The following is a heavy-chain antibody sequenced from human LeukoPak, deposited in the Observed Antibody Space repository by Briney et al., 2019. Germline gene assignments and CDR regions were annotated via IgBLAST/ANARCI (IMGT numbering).Heavy chain of an antibody. CDR2: INPNSGGT. CDR3: AREGGCSSTSRDKRDAFDI. V-gene: IGHV1-2*02. CDR1: GYTFTGYY. Sequence: ASVKVSCKASGYTFTGYYMHWVRQAPGQGLEWMGWINPNSGGTNYAQKFQGRVTMTRDTSISTAYMELSRLRSDDTAVYYCAREGGCSSTSRDKRDAFDIWGQGTMVTVSS. J-gene: IGHJ3*02. D-gene: IGHD2-2*01.